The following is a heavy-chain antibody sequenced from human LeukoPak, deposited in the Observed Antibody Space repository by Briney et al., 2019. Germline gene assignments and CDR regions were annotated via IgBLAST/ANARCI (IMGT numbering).Heavy chain of an antibody. CDR2: IYYSGST. V-gene: IGHV4-59*01. D-gene: IGHD3-22*01. CDR3: AREMGSSGFRSFDY. CDR1: GGSISSYY. Sequence: PETLSLTCTVSGGSISSYYWSWIRQPPGKGLEWIGYIYYSGSTNYNPSLKSRVTISVDTPKNQFSLKLSSGTAADTAVYYCAREMGSSGFRSFDYWGQGTLVTVSS. J-gene: IGHJ4*02.